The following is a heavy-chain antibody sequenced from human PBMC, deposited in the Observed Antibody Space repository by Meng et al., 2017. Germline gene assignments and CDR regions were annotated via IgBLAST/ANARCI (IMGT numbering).Heavy chain of an antibody. Sequence: GQVGGAGVGLVQPGGSLRLSCAASGFTFSSIYMSWVRQAPGKGLEWVSVIYSGGSTYYADSVKGRFTISRDNSKNTLYLQMNSLRAEDTAVYYCARGGSYYSYWGQGTLVTVSS. D-gene: IGHD1-26*01. CDR2: IYSGGST. CDR3: ARGGSYYSY. V-gene: IGHV3-66*01. J-gene: IGHJ4*02. CDR1: GFTFSSIY.